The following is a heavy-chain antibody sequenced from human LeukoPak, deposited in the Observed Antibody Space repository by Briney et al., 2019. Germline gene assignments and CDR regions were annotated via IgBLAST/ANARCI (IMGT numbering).Heavy chain of an antibody. Sequence: PPGGSLRLSCAASGFTFDDYGMSWVRQAPGKGLEWVSGINWNGGSTGYADSVKGRFTISRDNAKNSLYLQMNSLRAEDTALYYCARTRVGWELLGWFDPWGQGTLVTVSS. CDR3: ARTRVGWELLGWFDP. V-gene: IGHV3-20*04. CDR2: INWNGGST. D-gene: IGHD1-26*01. CDR1: GFTFDDYG. J-gene: IGHJ5*02.